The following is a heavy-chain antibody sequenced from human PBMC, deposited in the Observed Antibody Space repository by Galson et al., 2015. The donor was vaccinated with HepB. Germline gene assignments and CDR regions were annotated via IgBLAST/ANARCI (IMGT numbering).Heavy chain of an antibody. Sequence: QSGAEVKKPGESLKIACKGSGYSFSDYWIDWVRQVPGKGLEWMGVIYPGDSDTRYSPSFQGQVTISADKSISTAYLQWSSLKASDTAMYYCARHYDILSFDYWGQGTLVTASS. CDR1: GYSFSDYW. CDR3: ARHYDILSFDY. D-gene: IGHD3-9*01. V-gene: IGHV5-51*03. J-gene: IGHJ4*02. CDR2: IYPGDSDT.